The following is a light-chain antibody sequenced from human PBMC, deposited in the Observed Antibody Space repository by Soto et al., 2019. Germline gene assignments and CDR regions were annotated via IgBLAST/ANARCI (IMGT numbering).Light chain of an antibody. CDR3: HYYDDSPPFP. Sequence: EIVLTQSPGTLSLSPGERATFSRRASQTVNSKCLAWYQQKPGQAPRLLIYGVSSRATGIPDRFSGSGSGTDFALTISRLEPEDSSVYYCHYYDDSPPFPFGPGTRLDIK. V-gene: IGKV3-20*01. J-gene: IGKJ3*01. CDR1: QTVNSKC. CDR2: GVS.